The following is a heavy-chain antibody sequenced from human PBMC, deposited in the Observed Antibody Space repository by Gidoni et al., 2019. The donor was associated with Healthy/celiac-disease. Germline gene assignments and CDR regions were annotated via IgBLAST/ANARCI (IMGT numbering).Heavy chain of an antibody. Sequence: QVQLQESGPGLVKPSETLSLTCTVSGGSISSYYWSWIRQPPGKGLEWIGYIYYSGSTNYNPSLKSRVTISVDTSKNQFSLKLSSVTAADTAVYYCARTRTDSSSWYWGGWFDPWGQGTLVTVSS. CDR3: ARTRTDSSSWYWGGWFDP. V-gene: IGHV4-59*08. D-gene: IGHD6-13*01. CDR1: GGSISSYY. J-gene: IGHJ5*02. CDR2: IYYSGST.